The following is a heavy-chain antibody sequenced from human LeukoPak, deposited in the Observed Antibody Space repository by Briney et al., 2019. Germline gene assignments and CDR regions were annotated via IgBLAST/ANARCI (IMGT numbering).Heavy chain of an antibody. CDR2: ISFLNGNT. V-gene: IGHV1-18*01. J-gene: IGHJ4*02. D-gene: IGHD3-16*01. Sequence: ASVKVSCKASGYTFTNYGITWVRQAPGQGLEWMGWISFLNGNTNYAQKVQGRVTMTTDRSTNTAYMELRSLRSDDTAVYYCARADVSGSYFHLDYWGQGTLVTVSS. CDR1: GYTFTNYG. CDR3: ARADVSGSYFHLDY.